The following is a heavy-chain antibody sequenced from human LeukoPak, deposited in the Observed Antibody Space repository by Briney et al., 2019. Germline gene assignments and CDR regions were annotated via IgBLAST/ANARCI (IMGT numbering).Heavy chain of an antibody. CDR3: ARDLTARDAFDI. J-gene: IGHJ3*02. V-gene: IGHV4-61*02. D-gene: IGHD2-21*02. Sequence: SETLSLTCTVSGDSISSGDYYWSWIRQPAGKGLEWIGRISSSGSTNYNPSLKSRVTISVDTSKNQFSLKLSSVTAADTAVYYCARDLTARDAFDIWGQGTMVTVSS. CDR2: ISSSGST. CDR1: GDSISSGDYY.